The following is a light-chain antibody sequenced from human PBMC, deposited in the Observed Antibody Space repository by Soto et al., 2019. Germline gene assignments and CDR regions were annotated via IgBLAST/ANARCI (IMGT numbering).Light chain of an antibody. CDR2: GAS. CDR3: QQYSNWPSWT. Sequence: EKVMTQSPATLSMSPGERATLSCRASQSVSSFLAWYQQKPGQAPRLLIYGASSRATGIPARFSGSGSGTEFTLTISGLQSEDFALYYCQQYSNWPSWTFGQGTKVEVK. V-gene: IGKV3-15*01. J-gene: IGKJ1*01. CDR1: QSVSSF.